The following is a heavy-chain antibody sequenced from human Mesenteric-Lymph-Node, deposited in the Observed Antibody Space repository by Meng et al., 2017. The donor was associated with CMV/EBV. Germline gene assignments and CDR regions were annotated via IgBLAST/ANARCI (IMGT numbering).Heavy chain of an antibody. D-gene: IGHD7-27*01. J-gene: IGHJ4*02. CDR1: GFTLSGYW. CDR3: ARDLGTHPSDY. Sequence: SCAASGFTLSGYWMHWVRQATGKGLVWVSRINSDGSTTTYADSVRGRFTISRDNAKNTLYLQMNSLRAEDTAVYYCARDLGTHPSDYWGQGTLVTVSS. V-gene: IGHV3-74*01. CDR2: INSDGSTT.